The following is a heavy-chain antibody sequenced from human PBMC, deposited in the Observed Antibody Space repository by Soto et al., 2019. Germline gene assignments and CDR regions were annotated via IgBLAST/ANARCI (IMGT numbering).Heavy chain of an antibody. CDR3: AKGRRPRVVRDYYGMDV. Sequence: QVQLVESGGGVVQPGRSLRLSCAASGFTFSSYGMHWVRQAPGKGLEWVAVISYDGSNKYYADSVKGRFTISRDNSKNTLYLQMNSLRAEDTAVYYCAKGRRPRVVRDYYGMDVWGQGTTVTVSS. J-gene: IGHJ6*02. V-gene: IGHV3-30*18. D-gene: IGHD2-2*01. CDR1: GFTFSSYG. CDR2: ISYDGSNK.